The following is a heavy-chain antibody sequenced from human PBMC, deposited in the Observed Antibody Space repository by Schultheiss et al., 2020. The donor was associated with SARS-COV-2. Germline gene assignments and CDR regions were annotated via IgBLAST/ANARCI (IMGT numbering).Heavy chain of an antibody. CDR3: VKDITGTGVFDY. D-gene: IGHD1-20*01. CDR2: ISSSSSYT. V-gene: IGHV3-21*05. Sequence: GGSPRLSCAASGFTFSSYAMNWVRQVPGKGLEWVSYISSSSSYTNYADSVKGRFTISRDNSKNTLYLQMSSLRAEDTAVYYCVKDITGTGVFDYWGQGTLVTVSS. CDR1: GFTFSSYA. J-gene: IGHJ4*02.